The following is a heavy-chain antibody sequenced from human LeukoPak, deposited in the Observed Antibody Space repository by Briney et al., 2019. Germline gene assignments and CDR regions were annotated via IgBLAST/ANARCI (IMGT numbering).Heavy chain of an antibody. CDR2: IYYSGST. CDR1: GGSISSGGYY. Sequence: SETLSLTCTVSGGSISSGGYYWSWIRQHPGKGLEWIGYIYYSGSTYYNPSLKSRVTISVDTSKNQFSLKLGSVTAADTAVYYCARISSWARSLDYWGQGTLVTVSS. V-gene: IGHV4-31*03. D-gene: IGHD6-13*01. CDR3: ARISSWARSLDY. J-gene: IGHJ4*02.